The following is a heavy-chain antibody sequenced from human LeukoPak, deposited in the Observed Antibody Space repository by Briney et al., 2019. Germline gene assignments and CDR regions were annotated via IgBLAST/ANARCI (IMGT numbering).Heavy chain of an antibody. CDR2: IKPDGSEK. J-gene: IGHJ4*02. Sequence: GGSQRLPCAASGFTFRNYWMNWVRHAPGEGLEWVANIKPDGSEKRYADSVKGRFTISRDNAKNSLYLQMNSLRAEDTAVYYCARVVGTDEGADYWGQGTLVTVSS. D-gene: IGHD1-7*01. CDR1: GFTFRNYW. V-gene: IGHV3-7*04. CDR3: ARVVGTDEGADY.